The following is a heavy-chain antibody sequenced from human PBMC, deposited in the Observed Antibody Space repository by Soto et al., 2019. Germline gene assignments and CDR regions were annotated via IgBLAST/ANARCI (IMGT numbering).Heavy chain of an antibody. J-gene: IGHJ6*03. CDR2: IYYSGST. V-gene: IGHV4-59*01. CDR3: ARVWDSFNSGYDKGANYYYYYCMDV. Sequence: PSETLSLTCTVSGGSISSYYWIWIRQPPGKGLEWIGYIYYSGSTNYNPSLKSRVTISVDTSKNQFSLKLSSVTAADTAVYYCARVWDSFNSGYDKGANYYYYYCMDVWGKGTTVTVSS. D-gene: IGHD5-12*01. CDR1: GGSISSYY.